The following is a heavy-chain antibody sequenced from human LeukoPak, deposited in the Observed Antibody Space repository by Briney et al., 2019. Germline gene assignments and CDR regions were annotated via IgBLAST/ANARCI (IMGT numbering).Heavy chain of an antibody. D-gene: IGHD3-10*01. Sequence: SVKVSCKASGRIFSTYAIRWVRQAPGEGLEWMGGIIHIFGTTNYAQKFQGRVTITADKSTSTAYMELSSLRSDDTAVYYCAGYYGSGSYFRNYYYFYMDVWGKGTTVTVSS. CDR2: IIHIFGTT. V-gene: IGHV1-69*06. CDR3: AGYYGSGSYFRNYYYFYMDV. J-gene: IGHJ6*03. CDR1: GRIFSTYA.